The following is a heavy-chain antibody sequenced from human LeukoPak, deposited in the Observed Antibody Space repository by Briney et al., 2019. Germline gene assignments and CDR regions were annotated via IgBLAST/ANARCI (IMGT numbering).Heavy chain of an antibody. CDR2: INHRGST. CDR3: VGYYYGSGSYHNYPNFDY. CDR1: GGSFSGHY. J-gene: IGHJ4*02. V-gene: IGHV4-34*01. D-gene: IGHD3-10*01. Sequence: KPSETLSLTCAVYGGSFSGHYGSWIRQPPGKGLEWIGEINHRGSTNYHPSLKSRVTISGDTSENQFSLKLSSVTAADTAVYYCVGYYYGSGSYHNYPNFDYWGQGTLVTVSS.